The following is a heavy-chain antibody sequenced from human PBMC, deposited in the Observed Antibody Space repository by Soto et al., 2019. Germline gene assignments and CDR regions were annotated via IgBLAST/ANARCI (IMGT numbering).Heavy chain of an antibody. V-gene: IGHV4-59*08. CDR2: IYYSGST. Sequence: SETLSLTCTVSGGSISSYYWSWIRQPPGKGLEWIGYIYYSGSTNYNPSLKSRVTISVDTSKNQFSLKLSSVTAADTAVYYCATTQLERRDYYFDYWGQGTLVTVSS. D-gene: IGHD1-1*01. J-gene: IGHJ4*02. CDR3: ATTQLERRDYYFDY. CDR1: GGSISSYY.